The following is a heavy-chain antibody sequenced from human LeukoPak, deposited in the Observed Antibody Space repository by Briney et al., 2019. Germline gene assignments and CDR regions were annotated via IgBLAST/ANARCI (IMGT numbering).Heavy chain of an antibody. D-gene: IGHD1-26*01. V-gene: IGHV4-59*01. Sequence: PSETLSLTCTVSGGSISGYWCSWIRQPPGKGLEWIGYIYYSGTTNYNPSLNSRVTMSVDTSKSQFSLQLSSVTAADTAVYYRARGDTLGSDIWGQGTMVTVSS. CDR1: GGSISGYW. CDR2: IYYSGTT. J-gene: IGHJ3*02. CDR3: ARGDTLGSDI.